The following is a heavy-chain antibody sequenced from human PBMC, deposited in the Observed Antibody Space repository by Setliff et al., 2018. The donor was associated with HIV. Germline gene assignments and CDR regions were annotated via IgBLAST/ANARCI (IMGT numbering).Heavy chain of an antibody. CDR3: AKDYLSSSTWYGGLGY. V-gene: IGHV3-23*01. J-gene: IGHJ4*02. CDR2: ISGGGGIT. CDR1: GFTFSNYA. D-gene: IGHD6-13*01. Sequence: GSLRLSCAASGFTFSNYAMTWVRQAPGTGLECVSAISGGGGITYYADSVKGRFTSPRDNSKNTLYLQMNSLRVEDTALYYCAKDYLSSSTWYGGLGYWGLGTLVTVSS.